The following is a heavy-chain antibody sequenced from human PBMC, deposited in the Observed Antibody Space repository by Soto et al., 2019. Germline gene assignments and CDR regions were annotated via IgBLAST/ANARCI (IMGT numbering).Heavy chain of an antibody. D-gene: IGHD2-15*01. CDR2: IGTAGDT. Sequence: EVQLVESGGGLVQPGGSLRLSCAASGFTFSSYDMHWVRQATGKGLEWVSAIGTAGDTYYPGSVKGRFTISRENAKNSLYLQMNSLRAGDTAVYYCARVWGYCSGGSCYSRGGMDVWGQGTTVTVSS. CDR1: GFTFSSYD. CDR3: ARVWGYCSGGSCYSRGGMDV. V-gene: IGHV3-13*01. J-gene: IGHJ6*02.